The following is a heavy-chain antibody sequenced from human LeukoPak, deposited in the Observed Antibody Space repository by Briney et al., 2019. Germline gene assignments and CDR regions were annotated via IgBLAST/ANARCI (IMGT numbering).Heavy chain of an antibody. CDR3: AREGMSGYYGY. CDR2: IYYSGST. Sequence: PSQTLSLTCTVSGDSISSGSYYWSWIRQPPGTGLEWIGYIYYSGSTYYNPSLKSRVTISVDTSKNQFSLKLSSVTAADTAVYYCAREGMSGYYGYWGQGTLVTVSS. D-gene: IGHD3-22*01. CDR1: GDSISSGSYY. V-gene: IGHV4-30-4*01. J-gene: IGHJ4*02.